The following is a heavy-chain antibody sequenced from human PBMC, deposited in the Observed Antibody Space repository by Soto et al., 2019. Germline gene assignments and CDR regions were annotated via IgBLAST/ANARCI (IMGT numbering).Heavy chain of an antibody. CDR1: GGTFSSYA. CDR2: IIPIFGTA. J-gene: IGHJ5*02. Sequence: GASVKVSCKASGGTFSSYAISWVRPAPGQGLEWMGGIIPIFGTANYAQKFQGRVTITADESTSTAYMELSSLRSEDTAVYYCARDPRDTAMVRWGYNWFDPWGQGTLVTVSS. CDR3: ARDPRDTAMVRWGYNWFDP. V-gene: IGHV1-69*13. D-gene: IGHD5-18*01.